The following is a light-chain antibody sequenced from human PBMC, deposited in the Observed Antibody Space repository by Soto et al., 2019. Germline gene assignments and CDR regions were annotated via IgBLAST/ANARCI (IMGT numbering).Light chain of an antibody. CDR2: DVN. CDR1: SSDVGGYDY. V-gene: IGLV2-14*01. Sequence: QSALTQPASVSGSPGQSITISCTGTSSDVGGYDYVSWYQQLPGKAPKLLIYDVNNRPSGVSHRFSGSKSGNTASLTISGLQADDEADYYCSSYTGSSTFVCGTGTKVTVL. J-gene: IGLJ1*01. CDR3: SSYTGSSTFV.